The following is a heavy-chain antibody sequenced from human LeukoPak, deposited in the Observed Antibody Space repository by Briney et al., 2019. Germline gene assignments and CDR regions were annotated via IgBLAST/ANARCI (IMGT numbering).Heavy chain of an antibody. CDR1: GFTFSSYA. CDR2: ISGSGGST. CDR3: AILPRFLEWLPNFDY. J-gene: IGHJ4*02. V-gene: IGHV3-23*01. D-gene: IGHD3-3*01. Sequence: GGSLRLSCAASGFTFSSYAMSWVRQAPGEGLEWVSAISGSGGSTYYADSVKGRFTISRDNSKNTLYLQMNSLRAEDTAVYYCAILPRFLEWLPNFDYWGQGTLVTVSS.